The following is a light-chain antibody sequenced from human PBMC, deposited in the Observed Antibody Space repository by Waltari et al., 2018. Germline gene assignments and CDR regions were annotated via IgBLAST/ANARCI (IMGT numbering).Light chain of an antibody. CDR1: SSDVGRHNH. V-gene: IGLV2-14*03. CDR3: HSFTSSTTWV. Sequence: QSPLTHPSPVSGPLGQSIPTPCTGPSSDVGRHNHVSWYQHHPGKAPKLIIHDVSERPSGVSNRFSGSKSGNTASLTISGLQADDETEYYCHSFTSSTTWVFGGGTKVTVL. J-gene: IGLJ3*02. CDR2: DVS.